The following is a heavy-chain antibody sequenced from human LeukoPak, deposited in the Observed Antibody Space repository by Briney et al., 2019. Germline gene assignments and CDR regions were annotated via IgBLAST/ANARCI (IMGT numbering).Heavy chain of an antibody. D-gene: IGHD2-2*02. J-gene: IGHJ6*03. V-gene: IGHV4-34*01. Sequence: ASETLSLTCAVYGGSFSGYYWSWIRQPPGKGLEWIGEINHSGSTNYNPSLKSRVTISVDTSKNQFSLKLSSVTAADTAVYYCARPKKLGYCSSTSCYSNNYYYMDVWGKGTTVTVSS. CDR1: GGSFSGYY. CDR3: ARPKKLGYCSSTSCYSNNYYYMDV. CDR2: INHSGST.